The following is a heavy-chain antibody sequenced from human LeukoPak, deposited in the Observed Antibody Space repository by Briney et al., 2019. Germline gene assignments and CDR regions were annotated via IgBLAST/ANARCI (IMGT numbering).Heavy chain of an antibody. CDR1: GFTFDDYA. V-gene: IGHV3-9*01. D-gene: IGHD3-9*01. J-gene: IGHJ4*02. Sequence: GGSLRLSCAASGFTFDDYAMHWVRQAPGKGLEWVSGISWNSGSIGYADSVEGRFTISRDNAKNSLYLQMNSLRAEDTALYYCAKGSYDILTGDTDYWGQGTLVTVSS. CDR3: AKGSYDILTGDTDY. CDR2: ISWNSGSI.